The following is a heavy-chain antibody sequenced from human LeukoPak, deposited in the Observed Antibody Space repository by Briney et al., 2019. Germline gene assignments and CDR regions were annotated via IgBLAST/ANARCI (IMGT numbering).Heavy chain of an antibody. D-gene: IGHD6-13*01. CDR3: ARDQIAAAGAFDY. CDR1: GGSISSSNW. J-gene: IGHJ4*02. CDR2: IYHSGST. V-gene: IGHV4-4*02. Sequence: SETLSLTCAVSGGSISSSNWWSWVRQPPGKGLEWIGEIYHSGSTNYNPSLKSRVTISVDKSKNQFSLKLSSVTAADTAVYYCARDQIAAAGAFDYWGQGTLVTVSS.